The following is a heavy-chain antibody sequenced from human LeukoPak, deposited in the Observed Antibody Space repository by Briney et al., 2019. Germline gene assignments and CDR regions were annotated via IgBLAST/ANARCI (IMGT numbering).Heavy chain of an antibody. Sequence: GGSLRLSCGASGFTFSGYAMSWVRQAPGMGLEWVSAITGGGGSTYYADSVRGRFTISRDNSKNTLYLQMDSLRAEDTAVYYCAPRYCRSTSCYSFGYWGQGTLVTVSS. CDR2: ITGGGGST. CDR3: APRYCRSTSCYSFGY. J-gene: IGHJ4*02. V-gene: IGHV3-23*01. CDR1: GFTFSGYA. D-gene: IGHD2-2*02.